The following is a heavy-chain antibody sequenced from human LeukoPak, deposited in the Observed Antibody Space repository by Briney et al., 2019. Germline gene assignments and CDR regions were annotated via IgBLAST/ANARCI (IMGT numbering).Heavy chain of an antibody. CDR3: ARVRGRDGYFDY. J-gene: IGHJ4*02. Sequence: SETLSLTCTVSGASISTSRSYGAWVRQPPGKELEWIASVSYTGDAYYNPSLKSRVTISVETSKNQFSLKVRSVTASDTAVYFCARVRGRDGYFDYWGQGTLVTVSS. D-gene: IGHD2-8*01. CDR1: GASISTSRSY. CDR2: VSYTGDA. V-gene: IGHV4-39*07.